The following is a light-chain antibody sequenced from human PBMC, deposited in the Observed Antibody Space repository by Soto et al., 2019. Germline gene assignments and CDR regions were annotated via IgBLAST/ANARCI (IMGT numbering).Light chain of an antibody. Sequence: DIQMTQSPSSLSSSVGDRVTITVRARQSIVTYLNWYLQRPGKAPKLLIYAASNLQSGVPSRFSGSGSGTDFTLTISSLQPEDFATYFCQQGYSTPPWTFGQGTKVDIK. CDR3: QQGYSTPPWT. J-gene: IGKJ1*01. CDR2: AAS. V-gene: IGKV1-39*01. CDR1: QSIVTY.